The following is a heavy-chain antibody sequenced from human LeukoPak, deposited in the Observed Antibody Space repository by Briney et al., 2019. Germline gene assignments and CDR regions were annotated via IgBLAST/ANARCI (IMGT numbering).Heavy chain of an antibody. CDR3: ARQIRYFDWRGIDDFDY. Sequence: SETLSLTCTVSGGSISSSSYYWGWIRQPPGKGLEWIGSIYYSGSTYYNPSLKSRVTISVNTSKNQFSLKLSSVTAADTAVYYCARQIRYFDWRGIDDFDYWGQGTLVTVSS. D-gene: IGHD3-9*01. V-gene: IGHV4-39*01. CDR1: GGSISSSSYY. CDR2: IYYSGST. J-gene: IGHJ4*02.